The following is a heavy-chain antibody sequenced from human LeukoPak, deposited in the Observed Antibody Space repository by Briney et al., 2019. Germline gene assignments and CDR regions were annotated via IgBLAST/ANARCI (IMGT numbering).Heavy chain of an antibody. CDR1: GFSFASYG. V-gene: IGHV3-48*03. CDR3: ARDTLNGPFVISLDY. J-gene: IGHJ4*02. CDR2: ITSDGHVE. Sequence: GGSLRLSCAASGFSFASYGMNWVRQAPGKGLEWVSHITSDGHVETYVDSVRGRFTMSRDNAKDLLFLQMNGLRAEDAAVYYCARDTLNGPFVISLDYWGQGALVTVSS. D-gene: IGHD3-9*01.